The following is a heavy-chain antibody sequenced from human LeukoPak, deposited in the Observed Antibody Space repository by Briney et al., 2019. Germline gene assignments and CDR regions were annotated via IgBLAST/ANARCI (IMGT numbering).Heavy chain of an antibody. CDR1: GYTFTDYY. D-gene: IGHD1-14*01. Sequence: ASVKVSCKASGYTFTDYYIHWVRQAPGQGLEWMGWINPNSGGTNYTQKFQGRVTMTRDTTISTAYLELNRLTSDDTAVYYCARVLARYGNLDYWGQGILVTVSS. CDR2: INPNSGGT. J-gene: IGHJ4*02. V-gene: IGHV1-2*02. CDR3: ARVLARYGNLDY.